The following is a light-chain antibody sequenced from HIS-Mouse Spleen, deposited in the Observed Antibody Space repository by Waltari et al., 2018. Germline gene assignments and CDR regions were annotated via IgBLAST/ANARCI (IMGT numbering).Light chain of an antibody. CDR1: AVPKKY. V-gene: IGLV3-10*01. CDR2: EDS. J-gene: IGLJ2*01. Sequence: SYELTQPPSVSVSPGQTARITCPGDAVPKKYAYWYQQKSGKAPVLVIYEDSKRPSGIPERFSGSSSGTMATLTISGAQVEDEADYYCYSTDSSGNHRVFGGGTKLTVL. CDR3: YSTDSSGNHRV.